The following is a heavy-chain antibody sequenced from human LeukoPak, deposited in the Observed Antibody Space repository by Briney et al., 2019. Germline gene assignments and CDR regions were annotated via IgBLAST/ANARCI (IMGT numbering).Heavy chain of an antibody. CDR3: ASPYYYDSSGSPLGAFDI. D-gene: IGHD3-22*01. CDR2: IYHSGST. V-gene: IGHV4-38-2*02. Sequence: PSETLSLTCTVSGYSISSGYYWGWLRPPPGKGLEWIGSIYHSGSTYYNPSLKSRVTISVDTSKNQSSLKLSSVIAADTAVYYCASPYYYDSSGSPLGAFDIWGQGTMVTVSS. J-gene: IGHJ3*02. CDR1: GYSISSGYY.